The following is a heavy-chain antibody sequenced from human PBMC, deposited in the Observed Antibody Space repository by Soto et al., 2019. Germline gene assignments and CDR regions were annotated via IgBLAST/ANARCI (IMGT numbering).Heavy chain of an antibody. Sequence: EVQLVESGGGLVQPGRSLRLSCAASGFIFEDYAMHWVRQAPGKGLEWVSGITWNAGSIDYADSVKGRFTISRDNAKNSLDLQMNSLRAEGSAFYYCAKSNLTFGYSCYYMDGWGKGTTVNVS. J-gene: IGHJ6*03. V-gene: IGHV3-9*01. D-gene: IGHD3-10*01. CDR1: GFIFEDYA. CDR2: ITWNAGSI. CDR3: AKSNLTFGYSCYYMDG.